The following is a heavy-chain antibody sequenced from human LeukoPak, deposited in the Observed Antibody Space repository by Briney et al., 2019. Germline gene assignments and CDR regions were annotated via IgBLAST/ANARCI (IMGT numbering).Heavy chain of an antibody. V-gene: IGHV3-21*01. J-gene: IGHJ4*02. D-gene: IGHD1-1*01. Sequence: PGGSLRLSCAASGFTFSSYSMNWVRQAPGKGLEWVSSISSSSSYIYYADSVKGRFTISRDNAKNSLYLQMNSLRAEDTAVYYCARDKIISWKRPLRCTYFDYWGQGTLVTVSS. CDR1: GFTFSSYS. CDR2: ISSSSSYI. CDR3: ARDKIISWKRPLRCTYFDY.